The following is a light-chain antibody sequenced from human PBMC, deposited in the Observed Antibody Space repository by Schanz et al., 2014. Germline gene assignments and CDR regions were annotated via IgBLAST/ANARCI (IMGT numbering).Light chain of an antibody. J-gene: IGLJ2*01. Sequence: QSALTQPASVSGSPGQSITISCTGTSSDVGGYDYISWYQHHPGNAPKLIIYDVNTRPSGVSSRFSGSKSGTTASLIISGLQAEDEADYYCNSYTRGDLLVFGGGTKLTVL. CDR1: SSDVGGYDY. CDR3: NSYTRGDLLV. V-gene: IGLV2-14*03. CDR2: DVN.